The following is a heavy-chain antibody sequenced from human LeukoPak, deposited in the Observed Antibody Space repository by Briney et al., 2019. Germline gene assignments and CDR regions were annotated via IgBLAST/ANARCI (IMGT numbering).Heavy chain of an antibody. V-gene: IGHV3-48*02. CDR3: AKETYLDFSTFYFDS. CDR2: IGGSPSIT. D-gene: IGHD3-3*01. CDR1: GYSFNNYL. Sequence: GGSLRLSCVASGYSFNNYLMNWVRQAPGKGLEWIADIGGSPSITYYADSVKGRFTISRDNARNSVYLQMSSLRDEDTAVYYCAKETYLDFSTFYFDSWGQGSLVTVSS. J-gene: IGHJ4*02.